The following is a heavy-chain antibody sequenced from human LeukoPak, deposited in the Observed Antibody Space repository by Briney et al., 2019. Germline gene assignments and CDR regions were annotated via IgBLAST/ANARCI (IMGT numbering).Heavy chain of an antibody. D-gene: IGHD6-19*01. CDR2: IYYSGST. Sequence: PSETLSLTCTVSGGSISSYYWSWIRQPPGKGLEWIGYIYYSGSTNCNPSLKSRVTISVDTSKNQFSLKLSSVTAADTAVYYCARAIAVAGTYYFDYWGQGTLVTVSS. V-gene: IGHV4-59*13. CDR3: ARAIAVAGTYYFDY. J-gene: IGHJ4*02. CDR1: GGSISSYY.